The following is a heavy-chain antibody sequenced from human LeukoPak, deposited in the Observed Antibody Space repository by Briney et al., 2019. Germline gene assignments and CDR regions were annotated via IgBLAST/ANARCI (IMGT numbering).Heavy chain of an antibody. Sequence: SETLSLTCTVSGGSISSSNYYWGWIRQPPGKGLEWIGSIYYSGSTYYNPSLKSRVTISVDTSKNQFSLKLTSVTAADTVVYYCARGGYYYDSSGYYGAPFDYWGQGTLVTVSS. CDR2: IYYSGST. V-gene: IGHV4-39*07. CDR3: ARGGYYYDSSGYYGAPFDY. J-gene: IGHJ4*02. D-gene: IGHD3-22*01. CDR1: GGSISSSNYY.